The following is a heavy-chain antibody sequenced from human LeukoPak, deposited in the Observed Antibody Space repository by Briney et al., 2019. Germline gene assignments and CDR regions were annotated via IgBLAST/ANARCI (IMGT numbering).Heavy chain of an antibody. CDR3: ARGSTGPFDY. V-gene: IGHV4-59*01. CDR1: GDSISSYD. D-gene: IGHD2-2*01. J-gene: IGHJ4*01. CDR2: IYYSGST. Sequence: SETLSLTCTVSGDSISSYDWSWIRQPPGKGLEWIGYIYYSGSTNYNPSLKSRVTISVDTSKNQFSLKLTSVTAADTAVYYCARGSTGPFDYWGYGTLVTVSS.